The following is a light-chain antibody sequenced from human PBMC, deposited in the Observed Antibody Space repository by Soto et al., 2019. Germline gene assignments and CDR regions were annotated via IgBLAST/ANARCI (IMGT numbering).Light chain of an antibody. CDR1: QSVSSNS. CDR3: QQFGISPVYT. J-gene: IGKJ2*01. V-gene: IGKV3-20*01. CDR2: GGS. Sequence: VVLTQSPDTLSLSPGEGGTLSCRASQSVSSNSLAWYQQKPGQAPRLLIYGGSRRATGIPDRFSGGGSGTDFTLTISRLEPEDVAVYFCQCQQFGISPVYTFGQGTKLEIK.